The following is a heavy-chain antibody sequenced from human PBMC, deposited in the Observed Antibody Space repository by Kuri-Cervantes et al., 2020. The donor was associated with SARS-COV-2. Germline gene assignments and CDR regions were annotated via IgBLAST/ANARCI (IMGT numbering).Heavy chain of an antibody. D-gene: IGHD3-3*01. J-gene: IGHJ5*02. Sequence: GESLKISCAASGFTFSSYGMHWVRQAPGKGLEWVAVISYDRSNKYYADSVKGRFTISRDNSKNTLYLQMNSLRAEDTAVYYCAKDAQPQIVLRFLEWLFRSPFDPWGQGTLVTGSS. CDR3: AKDAQPQIVLRFLEWLFRSPFDP. CDR1: GFTFSSYG. CDR2: ISYDRSNK. V-gene: IGHV3-30*18.